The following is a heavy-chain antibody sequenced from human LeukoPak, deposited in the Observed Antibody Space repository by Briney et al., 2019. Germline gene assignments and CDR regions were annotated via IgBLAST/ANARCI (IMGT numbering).Heavy chain of an antibody. V-gene: IGHV1-18*01. D-gene: IGHD6-6*01. J-gene: IGHJ6*03. CDR2: ISAYNGNT. Sequence: ASVKVSCKASGYTFTSYGISWVRQAPGQGLEWMGWISAYNGNTNYAQKFQGRVTMTTDTSTSTAYMELRSLRSDDTAVYCCARWGPDYEYSSKYYYYMDVWGKGTTVTVS. CDR1: GYTFTSYG. CDR3: ARWGPDYEYSSKYYYYMDV.